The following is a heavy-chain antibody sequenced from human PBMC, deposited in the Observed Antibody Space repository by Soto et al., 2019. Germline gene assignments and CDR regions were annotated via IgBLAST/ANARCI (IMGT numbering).Heavy chain of an antibody. CDR3: ATYPGDCSGGSCYLGAAFDI. CDR1: GGSSSGYY. J-gene: IGHJ3*02. D-gene: IGHD2-15*01. V-gene: IGHV4-34*01. CDR2: INHSGST. Sequence: SETLSLTCAVYGGSSSGYYWSWIRQPPGKGLEWIGEINHSGSTNYNPSLKSRVTISVDTSKNQFSLKLSSVTAADTAVYYCATYPGDCSGGSCYLGAAFDIWGQGTMVTVSS.